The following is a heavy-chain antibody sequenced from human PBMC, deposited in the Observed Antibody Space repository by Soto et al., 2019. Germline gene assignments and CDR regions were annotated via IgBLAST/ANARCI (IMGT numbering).Heavy chain of an antibody. CDR2: ISYDGSNK. Sequence: ESVGGVVQPGRSLRLSCAASGFTFSSYAMHWVRQAPGKGLEWVAVISYDGSNKYYADSVKGRFTISRNNSKNTLYLQMNSLRAEDTAVYYCASPNILSGSLNFDYWGQGTLVTVSS. CDR3: ASPNILSGSLNFDY. CDR1: GFTFSSYA. J-gene: IGHJ4*02. V-gene: IGHV3-30-3*01. D-gene: IGHD1-26*01.